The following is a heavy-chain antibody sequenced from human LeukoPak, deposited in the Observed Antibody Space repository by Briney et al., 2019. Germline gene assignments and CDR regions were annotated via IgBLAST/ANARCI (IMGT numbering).Heavy chain of an antibody. V-gene: IGHV4-39*01. CDR1: GGSISSTAYY. D-gene: IGHD3-10*01. CDR3: APYYYGSGNFFDY. J-gene: IGHJ4*02. Sequence: SETLSLTCTVSGGSISSTAYYWGWIRQPPGKGLEWIGSIYYSGRTYYNPSLKSRVTISVDTSKSQFSLELISVTAADTAVYYCAPYYYGSGNFFDYWGQGTLVTVSS. CDR2: IYYSGRT.